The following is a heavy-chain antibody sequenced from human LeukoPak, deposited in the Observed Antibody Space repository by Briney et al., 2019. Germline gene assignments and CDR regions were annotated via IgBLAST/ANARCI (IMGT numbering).Heavy chain of an antibody. CDR3: ARLLRFLESTRDTFDI. CDR2: ISAYNGNT. D-gene: IGHD3-3*01. V-gene: IGHV1-18*01. J-gene: IGHJ3*02. CDR1: GYTFTSYG. Sequence: ASVKVSCKASGYTFTSYGISWVRQAPGQGLEWMGWISAYNGNTNYAQKLQGRVTMTTDTSTSTAYMELSSLRSEDTAIYYCARLLRFLESTRDTFDIWGQGTMVTVSS.